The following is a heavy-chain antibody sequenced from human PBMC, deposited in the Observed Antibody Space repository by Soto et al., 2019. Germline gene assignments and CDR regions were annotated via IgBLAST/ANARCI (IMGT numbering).Heavy chain of an antibody. D-gene: IGHD2-8*01. CDR3: ARRYCTNGVCLLGYFDY. CDR1: GGSISSGGYY. CDR2: IYYSGST. J-gene: IGHJ4*02. Sequence: SETLSLTCTVSGGSISSGGYYWSWIRQHPGKGLEWIGYIYYSGSTYYNPSLKSRVTISVDTSKNQFSLKLSSVTAADTAVYYCARRYCTNGVCLLGYFDYWGQGTLVTVSS. V-gene: IGHV4-31*03.